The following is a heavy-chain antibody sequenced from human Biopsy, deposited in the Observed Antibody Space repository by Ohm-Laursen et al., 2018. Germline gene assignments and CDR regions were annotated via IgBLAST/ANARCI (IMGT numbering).Heavy chain of an antibody. V-gene: IGHV4-59*02. J-gene: IGHJ4*02. D-gene: IGHD3-3*01. CDR1: GDSVTKYY. CDR2: IYYSVMT. CDR3: ARARIKTSGVLIPETYYFDS. Sequence: SETLSLTCPVSGDSVTKYYWSWIRQPPGKGLEWIGHIYYSVMTNYNPSLQSRVSISVDTSRNQVSLTLSSVTAADTAVYYCARARIKTSGVLIPETYYFDSWGQGTLVTVSS.